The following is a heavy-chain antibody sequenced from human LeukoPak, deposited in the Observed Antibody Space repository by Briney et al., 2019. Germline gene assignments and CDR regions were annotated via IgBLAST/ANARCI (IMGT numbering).Heavy chain of an antibody. D-gene: IGHD3-10*01. CDR2: ISAYNGNT. V-gene: IGHV1-18*01. CDR1: GYTFTSYG. CDR3: AREEGSGSYFGEGY. J-gene: IGHJ4*02. Sequence: ASVKVSCKASGYTFTSYGISWVRQAPGQGLEWMGWISAYNGNTNYAQKLQGRVTMTTDTSTSTAYMELRSLRSDDTAVYCCAREEGSGSYFGEGYWGQGTLVTVSS.